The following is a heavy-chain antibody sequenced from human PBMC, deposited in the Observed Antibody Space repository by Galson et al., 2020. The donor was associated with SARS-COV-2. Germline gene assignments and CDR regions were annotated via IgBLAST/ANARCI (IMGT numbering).Heavy chain of an antibody. CDR3: ARTYYYDSSVKLDY. V-gene: IGHV1-2*02. Sequence: ASVKVSCKPSGYTFTGYYMHWVRQAPGQGLEWMGWINPNSGGPNYAQKFQGRVTMTRDTYISTAYMELSRLRSDDTAVYYCARTYYYDSSVKLDYWGQGTLVTVSS. J-gene: IGHJ4*02. CDR2: INPNSGGP. D-gene: IGHD3-22*01. CDR1: GYTFTGYY.